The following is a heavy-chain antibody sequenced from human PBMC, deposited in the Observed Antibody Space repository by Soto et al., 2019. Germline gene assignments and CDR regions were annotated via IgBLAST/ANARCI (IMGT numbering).Heavy chain of an antibody. V-gene: IGHV1-18*01. D-gene: IGHD3-10*01. Sequence: QVQLVQSGAEVKKPGASVKVSCKDSGYTFTSYGISWVRQAPGQGLEWMGWISAYNGNTNYEQKPQGRVTMTTDTATSTAYMELRSLRSDETAVYYCAREYYYVSGPGYWGQGTLFTVSS. CDR2: ISAYNGNT. CDR1: GYTFTSYG. CDR3: AREYYYVSGPGY. J-gene: IGHJ4*02.